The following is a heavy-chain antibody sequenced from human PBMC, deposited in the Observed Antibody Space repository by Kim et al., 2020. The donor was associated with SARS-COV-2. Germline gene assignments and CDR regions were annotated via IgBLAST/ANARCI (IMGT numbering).Heavy chain of an antibody. CDR1: GFIFSSYA. Sequence: GGSLRLSCAASGFIFSSYAMSWVRQAPGKGLEWLSAISRSGDTTYYADSVKGRFTISRDNSKKTLYLQMNSLRAEDTAVYYCAKDRIVGATMGAYGYWGQGTLVSVSS. D-gene: IGHD1-26*01. CDR3: AKDRIVGATMGAYGY. V-gene: IGHV3-23*01. CDR2: ISRSGDTT. J-gene: IGHJ4*02.